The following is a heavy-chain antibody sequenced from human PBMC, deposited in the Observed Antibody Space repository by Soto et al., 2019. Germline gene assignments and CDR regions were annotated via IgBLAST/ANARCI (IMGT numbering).Heavy chain of an antibody. J-gene: IGHJ5*02. D-gene: IGHD3-3*02. CDR1: GGSISGYY. Sequence: SETLSLTCTVSGGSISGYYWSWIRQPPGKGLEWIGYMYNTGSTVYNPSFKSRVTISVDTSKNQFSLKLNSVTAADTAVYYCARGPPFLPWGQGTLVTVSS. CDR2: MYNTGST. CDR3: ARGPPFLP. V-gene: IGHV4-59*12.